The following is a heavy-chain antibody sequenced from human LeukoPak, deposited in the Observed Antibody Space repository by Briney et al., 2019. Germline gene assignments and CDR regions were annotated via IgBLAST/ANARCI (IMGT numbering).Heavy chain of an antibody. D-gene: IGHD2-8*01. CDR3: ARLSANENFDY. V-gene: IGHV4-38-2*02. Sequence: SETLSLTCTVSGYSISSGYYWGWIRQPPGKGLEWIGSIYHSGSTYYNPSLKSRVTISVDTSKNQFSLKLSSVTAADTAVYYCARLSANENFDYWGQGTLVTVSS. J-gene: IGHJ4*02. CDR1: GYSISSGYY. CDR2: IYHSGST.